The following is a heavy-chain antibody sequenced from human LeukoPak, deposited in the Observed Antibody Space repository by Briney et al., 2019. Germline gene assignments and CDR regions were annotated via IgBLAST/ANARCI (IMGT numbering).Heavy chain of an antibody. V-gene: IGHV3-11*01. CDR3: ARGGSYLSAFDI. CDR2: ISGTDNTI. J-gene: IGHJ3*02. CDR1: GFTFSDYY. D-gene: IGHD1-26*01. Sequence: GGSLRLSCAASGFTFSDYYMSWIRQAPGKGLEWVSYISGTDNTIYYADSVKGRFTMSRDNAKNSLYLQMNSLRAEDTAVYYCARGGSYLSAFDIWGQGTMVTVSS.